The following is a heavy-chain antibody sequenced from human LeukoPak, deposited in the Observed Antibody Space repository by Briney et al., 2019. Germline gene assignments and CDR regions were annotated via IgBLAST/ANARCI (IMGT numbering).Heavy chain of an antibody. CDR2: IRYHGSDK. CDR3: ARSPTSWYFDY. D-gene: IGHD2-2*01. V-gene: IGHV3-30*02. Sequence: PGGTLRLSCAASGFTLSGSGMHWVRQAPGKGLEWVAFIRYHGSDKYYADSVKGRFTISRDNSKNTLYLQMNSLRPEDTSVYFCARSPTSWYFDYWGQGTLVTVSS. J-gene: IGHJ4*02. CDR1: GFTLSGSG.